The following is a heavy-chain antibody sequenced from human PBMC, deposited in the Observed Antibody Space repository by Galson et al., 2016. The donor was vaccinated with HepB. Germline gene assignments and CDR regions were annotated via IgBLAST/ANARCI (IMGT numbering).Heavy chain of an antibody. CDR1: GYTFTAYY. Sequence: SCKASGYTFTAYYIHWVRQAPGQGLEWMGWINPNSGGANYAQKFQDWVTMTRDTSITTAYMELNSLRSDDTATYFCARDGGPTSVYGLDVWGQGTTVIVSS. J-gene: IGHJ6*02. V-gene: IGHV1-2*04. D-gene: IGHD3-16*01. CDR3: ARDGGPTSVYGLDV. CDR2: INPNSGGA.